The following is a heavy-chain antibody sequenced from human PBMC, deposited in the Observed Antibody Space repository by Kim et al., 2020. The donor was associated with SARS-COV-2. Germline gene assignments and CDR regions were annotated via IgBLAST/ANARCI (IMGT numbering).Heavy chain of an antibody. J-gene: IGHJ4*02. Sequence: SETLSLTCTVSGDSMSSFYWSWVRQPPGKGLEWIGYIYYSGSANYNPSLKSRVTISVDISKSQFSLRLSSVTAPDTAVYYCARRTIVGAIDHWGQGTLVTVSS. V-gene: IGHV4-59*08. CDR2: IYYSGSA. CDR3: ARRTIVGAIDH. CDR1: GDSMSSFY. D-gene: IGHD1-26*01.